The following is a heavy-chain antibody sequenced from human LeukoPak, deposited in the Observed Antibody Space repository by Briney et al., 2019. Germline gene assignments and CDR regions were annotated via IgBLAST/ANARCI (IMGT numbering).Heavy chain of an antibody. CDR1: GGSISTYY. CDR3: ARTYCGTNACPFDH. D-gene: IGHD2-21*01. J-gene: IGHJ4*02. CDR2: IFHTGTT. Sequence: PSETLSLTCTVSGGSISTYYWSWMRQPPGEGLECLGFIFHTGTTNYNPSLKSRVTISVDTSKNQFSLKLSSVTAADTAIYYCARTYCGTNACPFDHWGQGNLVTVSS. V-gene: IGHV4-59*08.